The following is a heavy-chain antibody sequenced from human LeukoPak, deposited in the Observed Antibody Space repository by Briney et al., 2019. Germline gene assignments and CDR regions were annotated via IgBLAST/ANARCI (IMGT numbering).Heavy chain of an antibody. CDR1: GGTFSSYA. CDR2: IIPIFGTA. J-gene: IGHJ5*02. D-gene: IGHD3-3*01. CDR3: ARDAETENYDFWSGYRYNWFDP. Sequence: ASVKVSCKASGGTFSSYAISWVRQAPGQGLEWMGGIIPIFGTANYAQKFRGRVTITTDESTSTAYMELSSLRSEDTAVYYCARDAETENYDFWSGYRYNWFDPWGQGTLVTVSS. V-gene: IGHV1-69*05.